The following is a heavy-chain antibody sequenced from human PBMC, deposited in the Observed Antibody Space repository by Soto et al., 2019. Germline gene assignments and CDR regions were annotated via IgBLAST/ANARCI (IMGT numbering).Heavy chain of an antibody. D-gene: IGHD3-16*01. CDR2: VSHRGST. CDR3: VSPYNFYFMDV. J-gene: IGHJ6*03. Sequence: SETLSLPSTVSGDTISSISFYWGWVRQPPGKGLEWIGSVSHRGSTYYNPSLTSRVTISVDTSKNHFSLKLNSVTAADTAVYYCVSPYNFYFMDVWGKGTPVTVSS. V-gene: IGHV4-39*02. CDR1: GDTISSISFY.